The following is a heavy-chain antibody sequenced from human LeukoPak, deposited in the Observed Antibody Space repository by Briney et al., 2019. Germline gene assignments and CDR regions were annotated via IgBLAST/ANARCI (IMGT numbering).Heavy chain of an antibody. D-gene: IGHD3-10*01. V-gene: IGHV4-34*01. CDR2: INHSGST. Sequence: SETLSLTCAVYGGSFSGYYWSWIRQPPGKGLEWIGEINHSGSTNYNPSLKSRVTISVDTSKNQFSLKLSSVTAADTAVYYCARDAYYYGSGNTLGYWGQGTLVTVSS. CDR3: ARDAYYYGSGNTLGY. J-gene: IGHJ4*02. CDR1: GGSFSGYY.